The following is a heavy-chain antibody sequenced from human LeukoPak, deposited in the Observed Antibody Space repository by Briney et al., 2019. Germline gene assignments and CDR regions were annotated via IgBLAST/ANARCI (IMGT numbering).Heavy chain of an antibody. D-gene: IGHD3-3*01. CDR3: ARDRHDDYGDY. Sequence: GGTLRLSCAASGFTFSSYGMRWVRQAPGKGLEWVSDISGSDGSTYYADSVKGRLTISRDNSKKTLYLQMNSLRAEATAFYYCARDRHDDYGDYWGQGTLVTVSS. V-gene: IGHV3-23*01. J-gene: IGHJ4*02. CDR1: GFTFSSYG. CDR2: ISGSDGST.